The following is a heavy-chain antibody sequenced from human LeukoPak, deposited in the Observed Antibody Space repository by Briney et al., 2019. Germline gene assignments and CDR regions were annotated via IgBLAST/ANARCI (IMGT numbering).Heavy chain of an antibody. CDR3: ARAFHEYYYDSSGENTHDAFDI. V-gene: IGHV1-69*13. Sequence: ASVKVSCKASGYTFTGYYMHWVRQAPGQGLEWMRGIIPIFGTANYAQKFQGRVTITADESTSTAYMELSSLRSEDTAVYYCARAFHEYYYDSSGENTHDAFDIWGQGTMVTVSS. J-gene: IGHJ3*02. CDR1: GYTFTGYY. CDR2: IIPIFGTA. D-gene: IGHD3-22*01.